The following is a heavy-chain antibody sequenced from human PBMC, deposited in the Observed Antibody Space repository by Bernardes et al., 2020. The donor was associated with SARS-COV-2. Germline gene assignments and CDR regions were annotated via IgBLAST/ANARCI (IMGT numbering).Heavy chain of an antibody. CDR1: GFSFSDYY. V-gene: IGHV3-72*01. D-gene: IGHD3-22*01. CDR3: ARELPSYHDSSGYSHYYYAMEV. Sequence: AGSLRLSCAASGFSFSDYYMDWFRQAPGKGLEWVGRISKKATNYTTQSSASVKGRFIISRDDSKHSLYLQMNSLKTEDTAVYYCARELPSYHDSSGYSHYYYAMEVWGQGTTVTVSS. CDR2: ISKKATNYTT. J-gene: IGHJ6*02.